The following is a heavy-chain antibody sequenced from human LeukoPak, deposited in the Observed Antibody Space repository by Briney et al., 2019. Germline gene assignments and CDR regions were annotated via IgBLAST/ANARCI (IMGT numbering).Heavy chain of an antibody. CDR1: GYTFTGYY. D-gene: IGHD3-9*01. CDR2: INPNSGGT. CDR3: ARVGRYFDWLSEVPSDAFDI. V-gene: IGHV1-2*04. J-gene: IGHJ3*02. Sequence: GASVKVSCKASGYTFTGYYMHWVRQAPGQGLEWMGWINPNSGGTNYAQKFQGWVTMTRDTSISTAYMELSRLRSDDTAVYYCARVGRYFDWLSEVPSDAFDIWGQGTMVTVSS.